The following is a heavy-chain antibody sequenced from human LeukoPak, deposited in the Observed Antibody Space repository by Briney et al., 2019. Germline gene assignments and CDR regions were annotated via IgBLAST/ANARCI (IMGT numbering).Heavy chain of an antibody. CDR2: VSWNNGSI. D-gene: IGHD3-16*01. J-gene: IGHJ2*01. Sequence: PGGSLRLSCAASGFIFDEYAMHWVRQAPGKGLEWVSGVSWNNGSIGYADSVKGRFTISRDNAKNSLFLQMNSLRTEDTAVYYCTKDVFDFGGYFDLWGRGTLVTVSS. CDR1: GFIFDEYA. CDR3: TKDVFDFGGYFDL. V-gene: IGHV3-9*01.